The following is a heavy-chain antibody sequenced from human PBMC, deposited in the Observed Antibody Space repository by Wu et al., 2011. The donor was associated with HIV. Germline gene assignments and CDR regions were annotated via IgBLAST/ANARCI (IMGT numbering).Heavy chain of an antibody. J-gene: IGHJ4*02. Sequence: QVQLVQSGAEVKKPGASVKVSCKASGYTFTSYDINWVRQATGQGLEWMGWINPNSGGTNYAQKFQGRVTMTRDTSISTAYMELSRLRSDDTAVYYCARAGSGLYYFDYWGQGTLVTVSS. V-gene: IGHV1-2*02. CDR2: INPNSGGT. CDR1: GYTFTSYD. CDR3: ARAGSGLYYFDY.